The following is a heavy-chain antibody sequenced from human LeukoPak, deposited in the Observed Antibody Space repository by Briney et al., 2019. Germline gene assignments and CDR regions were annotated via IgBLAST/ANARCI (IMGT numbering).Heavy chain of an antibody. Sequence: GGSLRLSCAASGFTFDDYGMSWVRQAPGKGLEWVSGINWNGGSTGYADSVKGRFTIPRDNAKNSLYLQMNSLRAEDTALYYCARARGSSKLPYYYYYYMDVWGKGTTVTVSS. V-gene: IGHV3-20*04. CDR1: GFTFDDYG. J-gene: IGHJ6*03. D-gene: IGHD2-15*01. CDR2: INWNGGST. CDR3: ARARGSSKLPYYYYYYMDV.